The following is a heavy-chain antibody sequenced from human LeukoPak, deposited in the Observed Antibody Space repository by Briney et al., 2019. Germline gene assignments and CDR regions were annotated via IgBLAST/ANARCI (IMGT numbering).Heavy chain of an antibody. CDR2: TNSDGSST. D-gene: IGHD1-26*01. CDR1: GFTFSSYW. V-gene: IGHV3-74*01. J-gene: IGHJ6*03. Sequence: PGGSLRLSCAASGFTFSSYWMHWVRQAPGKGLVWVSRTNSDGSSTSYADSVKGRFTISRDNSKNTLYLQMNSLRAEDTAVYYCAKGRGWEASYYYYYMDVWGKGTTVTISS. CDR3: AKGRGWEASYYYYYMDV.